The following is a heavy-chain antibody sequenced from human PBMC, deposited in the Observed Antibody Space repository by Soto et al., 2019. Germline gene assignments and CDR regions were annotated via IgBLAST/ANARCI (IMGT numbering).Heavy chain of an antibody. CDR1: GYTLTELS. CDR2: FDPEDGET. V-gene: IGHV1-24*01. CDR3: ATVVTTFFDY. Sequence: ASVKVSCKVCGYTLTELSMHWVRQAPGKGPEWMGGFDPEDGETIYAQKFQGRVTMTEDTSTDTAYMELSSLRSEDTAVYYCATVVTTFFDYWGQGTLVTVSS. J-gene: IGHJ4*02. D-gene: IGHD4-4*01.